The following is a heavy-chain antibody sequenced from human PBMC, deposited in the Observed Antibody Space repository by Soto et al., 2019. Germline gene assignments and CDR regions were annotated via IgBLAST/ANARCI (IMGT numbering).Heavy chain of an antibody. J-gene: IGHJ6*04. Sequence: QVQLEQSGAEVKKPGSSVKVSCKASGGTFRTAAISWVRQAPGQGLEWMGGIMPVFRTPDYAQKFQGRVTXTXGXXTNTAYMELSGLRSDATAVYYCARDNARPQLGGNYYYILDVWGEGTTITGSS. CDR3: ARDNARPQLGGNYYYILDV. CDR2: IMPVFRTP. V-gene: IGHV1-69*05. CDR1: GGTFRTAA. D-gene: IGHD2-2*01.